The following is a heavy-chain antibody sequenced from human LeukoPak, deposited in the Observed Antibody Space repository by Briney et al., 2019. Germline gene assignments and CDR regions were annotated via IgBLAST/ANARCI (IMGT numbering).Heavy chain of an antibody. D-gene: IGHD5-12*01. J-gene: IGHJ6*03. CDR1: GFTFSSYG. CDR3: AKGGGYEAQYYYYYLDV. CDR2: IRYDGSNK. Sequence: GGSLRLSCAASGFTFSSYGMHWVRQAPGKGLEWVAFIRYDGSNKYYADSVKGRFTISRDNSKNTLHLQMKSLRAEDTAVYYCAKGGGYEAQYYYYYLDVWGKGTTVTISS. V-gene: IGHV3-30*02.